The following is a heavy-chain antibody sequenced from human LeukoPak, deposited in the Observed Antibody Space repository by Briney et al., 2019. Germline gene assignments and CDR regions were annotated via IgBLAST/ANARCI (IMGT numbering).Heavy chain of an antibody. Sequence: SETLSLPCAVYGGSFSGYYWSWIRQPPGKGLEGIGEINHSGSTNYNPSLKSRVTISVDTSKNQFSLKLSSVTAADTAVYYCARRLGYCSSTSCYNWFDPWGQGTLVTVSS. CDR3: ARRLGYCSSTSCYNWFDP. V-gene: IGHV4-34*01. J-gene: IGHJ5*02. CDR2: INHSGST. D-gene: IGHD2-2*01. CDR1: GGSFSGYY.